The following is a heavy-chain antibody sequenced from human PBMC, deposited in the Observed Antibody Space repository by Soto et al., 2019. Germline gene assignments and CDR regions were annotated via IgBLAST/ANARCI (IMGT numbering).Heavy chain of an antibody. CDR2: IVVGSGNT. Sequence: SVKVSCKASGFTFTSSAVQWVRQARGQRLEWIGWIVVGSGNTNYAQKFQERVTITRDMSTSTAYMELSSLRSEDTAVYYCAADNGDYYDSSGAYYYYYGMDVWGQGTTVTVSS. J-gene: IGHJ6*02. CDR1: GFTFTSSA. D-gene: IGHD3-22*01. V-gene: IGHV1-58*01. CDR3: AADNGDYYDSSGAYYYYYGMDV.